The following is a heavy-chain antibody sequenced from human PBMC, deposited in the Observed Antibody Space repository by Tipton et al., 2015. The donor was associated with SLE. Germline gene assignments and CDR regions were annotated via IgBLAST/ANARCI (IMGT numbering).Heavy chain of an antibody. V-gene: IGHV4-34*01. D-gene: IGHD3-16*01. J-gene: IGHJ4*02. Sequence: TLSLTCAVYGGSFRGYYLSWVRQPPGKGLEWIGEINHSESTTYNPSLRSRVTITVDTSRNQVSLELTSVTAADTGVYYCARGNPGESYDYWGQGTLVTVSS. CDR2: INHSEST. CDR1: GGSFRGYY. CDR3: ARGNPGESYDY.